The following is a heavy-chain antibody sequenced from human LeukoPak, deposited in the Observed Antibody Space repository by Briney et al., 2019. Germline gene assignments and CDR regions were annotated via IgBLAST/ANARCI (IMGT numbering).Heavy chain of an antibody. CDR2: IYYSGST. V-gene: IGHV4-39*07. Sequence: PSETLSLTCTVSGGSISSSSYYWGWIRQPPGQGLEWFGSIYYSGSTNYNPSLKSRVTISVDTSKNQFSLKLSSVTAADTAVYYCARVLGHYYYYMDVWGKGTTVTVSS. J-gene: IGHJ6*03. CDR1: GGSISSSSYY. CDR3: ARVLGHYYYYMDV.